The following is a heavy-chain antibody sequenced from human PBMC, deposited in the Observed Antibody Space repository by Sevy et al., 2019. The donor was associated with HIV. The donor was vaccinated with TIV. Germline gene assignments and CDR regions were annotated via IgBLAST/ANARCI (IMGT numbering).Heavy chain of an antibody. CDR3: ARRAPGLDY. V-gene: IGHV5-51*01. D-gene: IGHD1-26*01. Sequence: GESLKIYCKVSGYRFTSYWIAWVRQMPGRGLECMGIIYPGDSDTRYSPSFEGQVTFSVDKSISTAYLHWSSLKDSDTAMYYCARRAPGLDYWGQGTLVTVSS. J-gene: IGHJ4*02. CDR1: GYRFTSYW. CDR2: IYPGDSDT.